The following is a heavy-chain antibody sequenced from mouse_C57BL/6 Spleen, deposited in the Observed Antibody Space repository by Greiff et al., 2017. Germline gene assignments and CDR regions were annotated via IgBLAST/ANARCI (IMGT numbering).Heavy chain of an antibody. CDR3: ARAGVYYGTCYYAVGG. V-gene: IGHV1-64*01. CDR2: IHPNSGST. J-gene: IGHJ4*01. Sequence: VQLQQPGAELVKPGASVKLSCKASGYTFTSYWMHWVKQRPGQGLEWIGMIHPNSGSTNYNEKFKSKATLTVDKSSSTAYMQLSSLTSEDSAVYYGARAGVYYGTCYYAVGGWGQGTSVPVSS. CDR1: GYTFTSYW. D-gene: IGHD2-1*01.